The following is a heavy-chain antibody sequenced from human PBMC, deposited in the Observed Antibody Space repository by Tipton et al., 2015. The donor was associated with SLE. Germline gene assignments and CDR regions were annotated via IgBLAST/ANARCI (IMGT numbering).Heavy chain of an antibody. Sequence: TLSLTCTVSGGSISSGDYFWTWIRQPAEKRLEWIGRIYTSGRTDYNPSLKSRVTISGDMSKNQVSLRMSSVTAADTAVYYCARERDYKERSGYVRYFDNWGQGTVVTVSS. D-gene: IGHD3-22*01. CDR2: IYTSGRT. V-gene: IGHV4-61*02. J-gene: IGHJ4*02. CDR1: GGSISSGDYF. CDR3: ARERDYKERSGYVRYFDN.